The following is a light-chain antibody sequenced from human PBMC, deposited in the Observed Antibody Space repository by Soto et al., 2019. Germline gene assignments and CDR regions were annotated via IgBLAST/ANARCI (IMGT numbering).Light chain of an antibody. CDR2: EVT. Sequence: QSVLTQPASVSGSPGQSITISCTGTSSDVGIYNLVSWYQQHPGKAPKLMIYEVTKRPSGVSNRFSGSKSGNAASLTISGLQAEDEADYYCSSYASTTAYLFGTGTKVTVL. J-gene: IGLJ1*01. CDR1: SSDVGIYNL. CDR3: SSYASTTAYL. V-gene: IGLV2-14*02.